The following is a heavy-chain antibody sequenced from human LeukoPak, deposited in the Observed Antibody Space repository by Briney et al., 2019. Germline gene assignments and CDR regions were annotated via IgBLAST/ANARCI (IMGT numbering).Heavy chain of an antibody. V-gene: IGHV3-48*04. CDR1: GFTFSAYA. CDR2: ITTGGSSI. J-gene: IGHJ6*03. Sequence: SGGSLRLSCAASGFTFSAYAMAWVRQAPGKGLECVSHITTGGSSIFYADSVKGRFTISRDNAKNSLYLQMNSLRAEDTAIYYCARDRGVVIPAAGYYYYMDVWGKGTTVTVSS. CDR3: ARDRGVVIPAAGYYYYMDV. D-gene: IGHD2-2*01.